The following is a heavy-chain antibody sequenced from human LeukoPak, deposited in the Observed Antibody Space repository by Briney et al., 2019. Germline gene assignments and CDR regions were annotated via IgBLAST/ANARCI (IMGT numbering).Heavy chain of an antibody. Sequence: SQTLSLTCAVYGGSFSSYYWSWIRQPPGKGLEWIGEINHSGSTNYNPSLKSRVTISVDTSKNQFSLKLSSVTAADTAVYYCARGPSTNRMVRGVMVNWGQGTLVTVSS. CDR3: ARGPSTNRMVRGVMVN. J-gene: IGHJ4*02. D-gene: IGHD3-10*01. V-gene: IGHV4-34*01. CDR2: INHSGST. CDR1: GGSFSSYY.